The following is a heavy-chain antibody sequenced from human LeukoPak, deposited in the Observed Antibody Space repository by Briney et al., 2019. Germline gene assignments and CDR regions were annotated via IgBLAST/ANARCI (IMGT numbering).Heavy chain of an antibody. CDR2: IYYSGST. D-gene: IGHD3-10*01. CDR1: GGSTSSYY. V-gene: IGHV4-59*01. J-gene: IGHJ5*02. CDR3: ARAALGSGNNWFDP. Sequence: SETLSLTCTVSGGSTSSYYWSWIRQPPGKGLEWIGYIYYSGSTNYNPSLKSRVTISVDTSKNQFSLKLSSVTAADTAVYYCARAALGSGNNWFDPWGQGTLVTVSS.